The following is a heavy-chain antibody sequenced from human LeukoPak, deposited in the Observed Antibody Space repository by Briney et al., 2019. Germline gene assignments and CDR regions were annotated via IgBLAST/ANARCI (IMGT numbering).Heavy chain of an antibody. Sequence: GGSLRLSCAASGFTFSSYSMNWVRQAPGKGLEWVSSISSSSSYIYYADSVKGRFTISRDNAKNSLYLQMNSLRAEDTAVYYCASFRYYDSSGYYLAALDPWGQGTLVPASS. CDR2: ISSSSSYI. J-gene: IGHJ5*02. V-gene: IGHV3-21*01. D-gene: IGHD3-22*01. CDR3: ASFRYYDSSGYYLAALDP. CDR1: GFTFSSYS.